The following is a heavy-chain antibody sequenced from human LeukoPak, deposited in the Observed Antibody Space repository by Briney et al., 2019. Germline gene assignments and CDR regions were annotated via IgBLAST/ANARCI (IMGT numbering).Heavy chain of an antibody. V-gene: IGHV4-34*01. J-gene: IGHJ4*02. Sequence: SETLSLTCAVYGGSFSGYYWSWIRQPPGKGLEWIGEINHSGSTNYNPSLKSRVTISVDTSKNQFSLKLSSVTAADTAVYYCARDSYGDKGFDYWGQGTLVTVSS. D-gene: IGHD5-18*01. CDR1: GGSFSGYY. CDR2: INHSGST. CDR3: ARDSYGDKGFDY.